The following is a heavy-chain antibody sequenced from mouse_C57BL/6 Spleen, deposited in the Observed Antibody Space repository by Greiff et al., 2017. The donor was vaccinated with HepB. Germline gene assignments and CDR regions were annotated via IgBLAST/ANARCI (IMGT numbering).Heavy chain of an antibody. D-gene: IGHD4-1*02. CDR2: IDPSDSYT. Sequence: VQLQQPGAELVRPGPSVKLSCKASGYTFTSYWMHWVKQRPGQGLEWIGVIDPSDSYTNYNQKFKGKATLTVDTSSSTAYMQLSSLTSEDSAVYYCAQLGLLFDYWGQGTTLTVSS. CDR3: AQLGLLFDY. J-gene: IGHJ2*01. V-gene: IGHV1-59*01. CDR1: GYTFTSYW.